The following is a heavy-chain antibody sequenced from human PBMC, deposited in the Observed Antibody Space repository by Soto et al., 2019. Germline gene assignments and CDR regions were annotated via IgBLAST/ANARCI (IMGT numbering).Heavy chain of an antibody. V-gene: IGHV3-30-3*01. Sequence: QVQLVESGGGVVQPGRSLRLSCAASGFTFSSYAMHWVRQAPGKGLEWVAVISYDGSNKYYADSVKGRFTISRDNSKNTLYLQMNSLRAEDTAVYYCAKDPSNWNDGGWFDPWGQGTLVTVSS. CDR3: AKDPSNWNDGGWFDP. J-gene: IGHJ5*02. D-gene: IGHD1-20*01. CDR1: GFTFSSYA. CDR2: ISYDGSNK.